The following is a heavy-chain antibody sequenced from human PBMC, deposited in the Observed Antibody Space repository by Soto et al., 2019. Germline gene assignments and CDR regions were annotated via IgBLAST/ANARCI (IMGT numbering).Heavy chain of an antibody. CDR1: GGSISSSNW. CDR3: ARGPTSYYYYYGMDV. D-gene: IGHD1-1*01. V-gene: IGHV4-4*02. CDR2: IYHSGST. J-gene: IGHJ6*02. Sequence: NPSETLSLTCAVFGGSISSSNWWSWVRQPPGKGLEWIGEIYHSGSTNYNPSLKSRVTISVDKSKNQFSLKLSSVTAADTAVYYCARGPTSYYYYYGMDVWGQGTTVTVSS.